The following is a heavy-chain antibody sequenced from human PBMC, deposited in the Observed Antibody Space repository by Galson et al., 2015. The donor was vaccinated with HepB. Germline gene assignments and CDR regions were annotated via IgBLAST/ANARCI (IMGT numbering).Heavy chain of an antibody. CDR1: GYTFTTNG. V-gene: IGHV1-18*04. D-gene: IGHD4/OR15-4a*01. Sequence: SVKVSCKASGYTFTTNGISWVRQAPGQGLERMGWISANSGNTKYAQNFQERVTLTRDTSTSTVYLELRNLRSDDTAAYYCARDRDYRFDYWGQGTLVTFSS. CDR2: ISANSGNT. CDR3: ARDRDYRFDY. J-gene: IGHJ4*02.